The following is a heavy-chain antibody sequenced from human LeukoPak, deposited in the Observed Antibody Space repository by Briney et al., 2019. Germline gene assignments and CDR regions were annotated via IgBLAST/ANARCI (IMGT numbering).Heavy chain of an antibody. V-gene: IGHV4-4*02. D-gene: IGHD3-3*01. CDR3: ARQYYDFWSGRAILTWFDP. CDR2: MYLSGTT. Sequence: SETLSLTCTVSGDSINSLDLWSWVRQPPGKGLEWIGEMYLSGTTHSNPSVKSRVTISIDKSKNQFFLNLSSVTAADTAVYYCARQYYDFWSGRAILTWFDPWGQGTLVTVSS. J-gene: IGHJ5*02. CDR1: GDSINSLDL.